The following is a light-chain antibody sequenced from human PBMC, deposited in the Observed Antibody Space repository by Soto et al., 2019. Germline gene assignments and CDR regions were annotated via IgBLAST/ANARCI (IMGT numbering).Light chain of an antibody. J-gene: IGLJ3*02. V-gene: IGLV4-60*02. CDR3: ETWDDNTWV. CDR2: LEGDGSY. Sequence: QSVLTQSSSASASLESSVKLTCTLSSGHSSFIIAWHQQQPGKAPRFLMKLEGDGSYDKGSGVPDRFSGSSSGADRYLTISNLQFEDEADYYCETWDDNTWVFGGGTKLTVL. CDR1: SGHSSFI.